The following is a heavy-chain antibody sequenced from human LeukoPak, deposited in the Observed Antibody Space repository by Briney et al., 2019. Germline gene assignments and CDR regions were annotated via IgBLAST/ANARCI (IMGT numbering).Heavy chain of an antibody. D-gene: IGHD3-22*01. CDR2: IYTSGST. CDR1: GGSISSYY. Sequence: SETLSLTCTVSGGSISSYYWSWIRQPAGKGLEWIGRIYTSGSTNYNPSLKSRVIMSVDTSKNQFSLKLSSVTAADTAVYYCARAGYYDSSGYYYDHDAFDIWGQGTMVTVSS. CDR3: ARAGYYDSSGYYYDHDAFDI. V-gene: IGHV4-4*07. J-gene: IGHJ3*02.